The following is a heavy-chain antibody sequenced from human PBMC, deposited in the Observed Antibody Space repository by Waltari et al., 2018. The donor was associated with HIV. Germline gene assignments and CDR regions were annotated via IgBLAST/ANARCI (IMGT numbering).Heavy chain of an antibody. CDR3: TRIPKVGVYFDY. D-gene: IGHD2-2*02. CDR1: GYTFTGNY. J-gene: IGHJ4*02. Sequence: QVQLVQSGAEVKKPGASVTVSCKASGYTFTGNYIHWVRQAPGQGLEWMGRINPISGGTDYARKFQGRVTMTRDTSISTAYMELSRLRSDDTAVYFCTRIPKVGVYFDYWGQGTLVTVSS. V-gene: IGHV1-2*06. CDR2: INPISGGT.